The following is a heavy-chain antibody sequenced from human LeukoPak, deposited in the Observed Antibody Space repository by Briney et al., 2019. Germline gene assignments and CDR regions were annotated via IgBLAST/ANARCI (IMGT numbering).Heavy chain of an antibody. CDR3: ARGYSRAAFDI. CDR2: ISSTGGTI. D-gene: IGHD2-15*01. J-gene: IGHJ3*02. CDR1: GFTFNYYA. V-gene: IGHV3-48*01. Sequence: GGSLRLSCAASGFTFNYYALGWVRQAPGKGLEWVSFISSTGGTIYYADSVKGRFTVSRDNGKNSLLLQMNSLRAEATALYYCARGYSRAAFDIWGQGTVVAVSS.